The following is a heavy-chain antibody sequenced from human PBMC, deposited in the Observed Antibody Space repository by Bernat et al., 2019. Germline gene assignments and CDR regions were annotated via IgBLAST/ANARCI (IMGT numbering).Heavy chain of an antibody. J-gene: IGHJ5*02. Sequence: QVHLVESGGGVVQPGRSLRLSCAASGFTFSASGMDWVRQAPGKGLEWVSLISYDGNNKNYADSVKGRFTISKDNSKNTVYLQMDSLRAEDSAIYYCARHGSEWSRHHWGLGTLVTVSS. D-gene: IGHD3-3*01. CDR3: ARHGSEWSRHH. V-gene: IGHV3-33*01. CDR2: ISYDGNNK. CDR1: GFTFSASG.